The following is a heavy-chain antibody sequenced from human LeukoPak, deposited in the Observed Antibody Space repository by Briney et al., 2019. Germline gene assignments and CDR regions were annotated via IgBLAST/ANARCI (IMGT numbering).Heavy chain of an antibody. J-gene: IGHJ6*03. Sequence: PSETLSLTCAVYGGSFSGYYWSWIRQPPGKGLEWIGEINHSGSTNYNPSLKSRVTISVDTSKNQFSLKLSSVTAADTAVYYCARDGYSGYSRSYYYYMDVWGKGTTVTVSS. CDR2: INHSGST. V-gene: IGHV4-34*01. CDR1: GGSFSGYY. CDR3: ARDGYSGYSRSYYYYMDV. D-gene: IGHD5-12*01.